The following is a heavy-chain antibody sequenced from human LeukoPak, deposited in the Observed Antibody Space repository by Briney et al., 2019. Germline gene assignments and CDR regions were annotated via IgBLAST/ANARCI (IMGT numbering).Heavy chain of an antibody. V-gene: IGHV1-69*04. CDR1: GGTFSSYA. CDR3: ASSPKYCSSTSCYIDNWFDP. J-gene: IGHJ5*02. D-gene: IGHD2-2*02. CDR2: IIPILGIA. Sequence: SVKVSCKASGGTFSSYAISWVRQAPGQGLEWMGRIIPILGIANYAQKFQGRVMITADKSTSTAYMELSSLRSEDTAVYYCASSPKYCSSTSCYIDNWFDPWGQGTLVTVSS.